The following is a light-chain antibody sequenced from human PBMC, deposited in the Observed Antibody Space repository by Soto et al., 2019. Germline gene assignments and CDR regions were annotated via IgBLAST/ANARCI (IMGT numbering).Light chain of an antibody. J-gene: IGKJ5*01. CDR1: QGISSY. Sequence: DIQLTQSPSFLSASVGDRVTITCRASQGISSYLAWYQQKPGKAPKLLIYAASTLQSGVPSRFSGSGSGTEFTLTISSLQPEDFATYYCQQLNSYPRTSGQGTRLEIK. CDR2: AAS. CDR3: QQLNSYPRT. V-gene: IGKV1-9*01.